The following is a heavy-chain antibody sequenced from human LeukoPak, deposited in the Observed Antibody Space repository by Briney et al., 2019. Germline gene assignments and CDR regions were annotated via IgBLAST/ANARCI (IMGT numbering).Heavy chain of an antibody. CDR3: ARDSRSCRSSDCRGDAFDI. CDR1: GFRFNNYA. CDR2: ISMDGIQE. J-gene: IGHJ3*02. D-gene: IGHD6-25*01. V-gene: IGHV3-30*04. Sequence: GGSLRLSCAASGFRFNNYAMHWVRQPPGTGLEWVAVISMDGIQEYYADSVKGRFSISRDNSKNTLYLQMNSLRAEDAAVYYCARDSRSCRSSDCRGDAFDIWGQGTMVTVSS.